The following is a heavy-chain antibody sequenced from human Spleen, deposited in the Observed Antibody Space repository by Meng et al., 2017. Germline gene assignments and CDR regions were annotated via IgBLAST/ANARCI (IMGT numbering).Heavy chain of an antibody. Sequence: QVQLQESGPGLVKPSETLSLTCTISGGSFSTYYWTWIRQPPGKGLEWIGYIYHSGSTYYNPSLKSRVSISLAMSENQFSLKLTSVTAADTAVFYCARANLVRGIIDTWGQGTLVTVSS. CDR3: ARANLVRGIIDT. D-gene: IGHD3-10*01. V-gene: IGHV4-59*06. J-gene: IGHJ5*02. CDR1: GGSFSTYY. CDR2: IYHSGST.